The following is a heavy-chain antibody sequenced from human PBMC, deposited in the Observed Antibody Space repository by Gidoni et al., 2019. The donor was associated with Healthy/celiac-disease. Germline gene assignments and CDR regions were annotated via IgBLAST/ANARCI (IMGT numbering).Heavy chain of an antibody. V-gene: IGHV3-30*18. J-gene: IGHJ3*02. CDR2: ISYDGSNK. CDR1: GFTFSSYG. CDR3: AKDGSSSGYPPNDAFDI. D-gene: IGHD3-22*01. Sequence: QVQLVESGGGVVQPGRSLRLPCAASGFTFSSYGMHWVRQAPGKGLEWVAVISYDGSNKYYADSVKGRFTISRDNSKNTLYLQMNSLRAEDTAVYYCAKDGSSSGYPPNDAFDIWGQGTMVTVSS.